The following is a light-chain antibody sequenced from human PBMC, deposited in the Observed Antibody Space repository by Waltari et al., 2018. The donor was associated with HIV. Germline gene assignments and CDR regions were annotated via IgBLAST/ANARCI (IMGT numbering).Light chain of an antibody. V-gene: IGLV2-8*01. CDR1: SSDVGRSDY. J-gene: IGLJ2*01. Sequence: QSALTQPPSASGSLGQSVTISCTGSSSDVGRSDYVSWYQQHPGKPPKLLIFEVNKRPSGVPDRFSGSKSGNTASLTVSGLQAEDEAEYSCSSYAGINPVIFGGGTTLTVL. CDR3: SSYAGINPVI. CDR2: EVN.